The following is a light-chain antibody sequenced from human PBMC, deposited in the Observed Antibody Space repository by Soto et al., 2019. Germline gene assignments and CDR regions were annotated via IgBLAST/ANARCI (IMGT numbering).Light chain of an antibody. CDR1: QSVSTY. Sequence: EILLTQSPATLSLSPGEIFTLSCRSSQSVSTYLAWYQQKPGQAPRLLIYGASNRATGIPDRFSGSGSGTEFTLTISSLQSEDFAVYYCQEYNNWHPVTFGGGTKVDI. CDR3: QEYNNWHPVT. J-gene: IGKJ4*01. V-gene: IGKV3D-15*01. CDR2: GAS.